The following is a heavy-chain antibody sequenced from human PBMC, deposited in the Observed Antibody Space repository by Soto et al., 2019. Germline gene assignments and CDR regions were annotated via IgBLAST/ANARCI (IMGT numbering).Heavy chain of an antibody. CDR1: GFTLSNFG. CDR2: VSGNGGST. Sequence: EGQVSESGGGLVQPGGSLRLTCVASGFTLSNFGMSWVRQAPGKGLEWVSFVSGNGGSTYYIDSVKGRFTISRDSSTNTVRLQMNSLRAEDTAVYYCATSNYGERDWGQGALVTVSS. D-gene: IGHD4-17*01. J-gene: IGHJ4*02. CDR3: ATSNYGERD. V-gene: IGHV3-23*01.